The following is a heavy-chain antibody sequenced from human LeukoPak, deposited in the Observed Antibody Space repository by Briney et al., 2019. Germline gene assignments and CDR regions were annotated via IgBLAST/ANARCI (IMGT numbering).Heavy chain of an antibody. CDR1: GGSISSSSYY. CDR3: ARDSAYYDSSGVDY. V-gene: IGHV4-39*07. CDR2: IYHSGST. J-gene: IGHJ4*02. Sequence: SETLSLTCTVSGGSISSSSYYWGRIRQPPGKGLEWIGSIYHSGSTYYNPSLKSRVTISVDTSKNQFSLKLSSVTAADTAVYYCARDSAYYDSSGVDYWGQGTLVTVSS. D-gene: IGHD3-22*01.